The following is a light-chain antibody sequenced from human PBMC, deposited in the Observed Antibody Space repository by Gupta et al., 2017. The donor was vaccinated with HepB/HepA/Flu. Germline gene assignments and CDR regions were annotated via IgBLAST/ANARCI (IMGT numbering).Light chain of an antibody. CDR1: SSNIGAGYD. CDR3: QSYDSSLSSWV. V-gene: IGLV1-40*01. Sequence: QSVLTQPPSESGAPGQRVTVSCTGSSSNIGAGYDVHWYQQLLGAAPKLLIYGNNNRPSGVPDRFSGSKSGTSASLAITGLQAEDEADYYCQSYDSSLSSWVFGGGTQLTVL. J-gene: IGLJ3*02. CDR2: GNN.